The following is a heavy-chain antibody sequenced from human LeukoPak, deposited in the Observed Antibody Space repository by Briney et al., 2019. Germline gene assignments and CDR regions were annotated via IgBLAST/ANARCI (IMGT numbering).Heavy chain of an antibody. CDR1: GFIFSSYS. Sequence: GGSLRFSCAASGFIFSSYSMNWVRQAPGKGLGWVSYINGGGSPIFYADSVRGRFTISRDNAKNSLHLQMNSLRAEDTAVYYCVRDNPRCCGVIPANIDDYWGQGTLVTVSS. J-gene: IGHJ4*02. V-gene: IGHV3-48*01. CDR2: INGGGSPI. CDR3: VRDNPRCCGVIPANIDDY. D-gene: IGHD2-21*01.